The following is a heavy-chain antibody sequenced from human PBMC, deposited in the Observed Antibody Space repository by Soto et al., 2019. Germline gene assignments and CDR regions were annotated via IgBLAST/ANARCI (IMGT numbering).Heavy chain of an antibody. J-gene: IGHJ4*02. V-gene: IGHV3-23*01. Sequence: GGSLRLSCAVSGFTFSMYSMTWVRQTPGKGLEWVASISHSGSVKYYADSVRGRFTVSRDNSKNILYLQMDSLRDEDTALYYCAREVGDFSYGSDFWGQAPQVTVSS. CDR1: GFTFSMYS. CDR2: ISHSGSVK. D-gene: IGHD4-17*01. CDR3: AREVGDFSYGSDF.